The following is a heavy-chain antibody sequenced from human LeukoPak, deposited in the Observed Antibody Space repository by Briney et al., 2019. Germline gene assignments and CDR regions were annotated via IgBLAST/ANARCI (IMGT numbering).Heavy chain of an antibody. V-gene: IGHV1-2*06. Sequence: ASVKVSCKASGYTFTGYYMHWVRQAPGQGLEWMGRINPNSGGTNYAQKFQGRVTMTRDTSISTAYMELSRLRSDDTAVYYCAGDRGYCSGGSCYDYYYYMDVWGKGTTVTVSS. CDR3: AGDRGYCSGGSCYDYYYYMDV. CDR2: INPNSGGT. J-gene: IGHJ6*03. D-gene: IGHD2-15*01. CDR1: GYTFTGYY.